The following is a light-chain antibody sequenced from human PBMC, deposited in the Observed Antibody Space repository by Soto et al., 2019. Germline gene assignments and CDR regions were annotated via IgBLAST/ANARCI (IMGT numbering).Light chain of an antibody. J-gene: IGKJ3*01. CDR1: QSLLHSNGYNY. Sequence: DIVMTQSPLSLPVTPGESASISCRSSQSLLHSNGYNYLDWYLQKPGQSPQLLIYLGSNRASGVPDRCSGSGSGTDFTLKISRVEAEDVGVYFCMQALQTHTFGPGTKVDIK. CDR3: MQALQTHT. V-gene: IGKV2-28*01. CDR2: LGS.